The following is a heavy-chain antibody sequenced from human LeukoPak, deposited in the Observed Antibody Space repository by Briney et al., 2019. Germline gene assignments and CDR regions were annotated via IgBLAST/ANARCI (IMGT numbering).Heavy chain of an antibody. J-gene: IGHJ4*02. D-gene: IGHD2-21*01. Sequence: GGSLRLSCAASGFAFSSYAMSWVRQAPGKGLEWVSVIYSGGSTYYADSVKGRFTISRDNSKNTLYLQMNSLRAEDTAVYYCAREGEIYWGQGTLVTVSS. CDR2: IYSGGST. V-gene: IGHV3-66*01. CDR1: GFAFSSYA. CDR3: AREGEIY.